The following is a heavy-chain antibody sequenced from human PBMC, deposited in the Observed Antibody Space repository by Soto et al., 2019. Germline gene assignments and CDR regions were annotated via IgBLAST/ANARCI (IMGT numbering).Heavy chain of an antibody. CDR2: VSPPFRTS. V-gene: IGHV1-69*01. J-gene: IGHJ6*02. Sequence: QGQLVQSGAEVKKPGSSVKVSCETCGVSFNKNGIGWLRQAPGHGLEWMGGVSPPFRTSNYARKFQGRISITADAFTDTVNMELISLTSEDTAQYYCASVLYYGSGSYSRYGMDVWAQGTAVTVSS. CDR1: GVSFNKNG. D-gene: IGHD3-10*01. CDR3: ASVLYYGSGSYSRYGMDV.